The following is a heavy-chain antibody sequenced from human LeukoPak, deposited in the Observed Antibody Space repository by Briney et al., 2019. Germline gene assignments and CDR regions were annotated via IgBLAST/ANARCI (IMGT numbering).Heavy chain of an antibody. Sequence: SETLSLTCAVSGGSISSSNWWSWVRPPPGKGLEWIGEIYHSGSTNYNPSLKSRVTISVDKSKNQFSLKLSSVTAADTAVYYCARDGIQLGLDYYYGMDVWGQGTTVTVSS. CDR2: IYHSGST. CDR1: GGSISSSNW. V-gene: IGHV4-4*02. D-gene: IGHD5-18*01. J-gene: IGHJ6*02. CDR3: ARDGIQLGLDYYYGMDV.